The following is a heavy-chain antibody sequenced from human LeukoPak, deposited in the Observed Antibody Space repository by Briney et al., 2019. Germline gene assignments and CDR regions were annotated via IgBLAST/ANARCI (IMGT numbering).Heavy chain of an antibody. V-gene: IGHV3-30-3*01. J-gene: IGHJ5*02. CDR1: GFTFSSHA. CDR3: ARDPGRYCSSTSCLNWFDP. Sequence: GGSLRLSCAASGFTFSSHAMHWVRQAPGKGLEWVTVISYDGSNKYYADSVKGRFTISRDNSKNTLYLQMNSLRAEDTAVYYCARDPGRYCSSTSCLNWFDPWGQGTLVTVSS. CDR2: ISYDGSNK. D-gene: IGHD2-2*01.